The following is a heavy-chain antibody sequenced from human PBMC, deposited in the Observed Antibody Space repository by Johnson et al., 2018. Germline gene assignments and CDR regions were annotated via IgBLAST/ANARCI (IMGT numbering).Heavy chain of an antibody. CDR2: ISWNSGSI. Sequence: VQLVESGGGLVQPGRSLRLSCAASGFTFDDYAMHWVRPAPGKGLEWVSGISWNSGSIGYADSVKGRFTISRDNAKNSLYLQMNSLRAEDTALYYCAKDFSSSNYYYYGMDVWGQGTTVTVSS. V-gene: IGHV3-9*01. J-gene: IGHJ6*02. D-gene: IGHD6-6*01. CDR3: AKDFSSSNYYYYGMDV. CDR1: GFTFDDYA.